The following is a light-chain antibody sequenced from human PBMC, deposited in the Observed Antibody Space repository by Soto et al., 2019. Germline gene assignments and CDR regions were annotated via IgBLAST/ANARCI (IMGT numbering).Light chain of an antibody. Sequence: DIRLTQSPSFLSGSVGDRVTITCRASQDINSCLAWYQQKPGKAPKLLIYAASTLVSAVPSRFSGGGSGTEFTLTISSLQPEDVATYYCQQLHIYPRTFGQGTKVEF. CDR3: QQLHIYPRT. V-gene: IGKV1-9*01. CDR1: QDINSC. J-gene: IGKJ1*01. CDR2: AAS.